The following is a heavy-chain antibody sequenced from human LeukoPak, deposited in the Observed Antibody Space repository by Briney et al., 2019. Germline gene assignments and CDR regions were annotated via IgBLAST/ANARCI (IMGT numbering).Heavy chain of an antibody. CDR3: ARRWSGRRVAFDI. V-gene: IGHV4-39*01. D-gene: IGHD1-26*01. J-gene: IGHJ3*02. Sequence: SETLSLTCTVSGGSIRSNTNYWGWNSSNYWGWIRQPPGKGLEWIGSIYYSGSTYYNPSLKSRVTISVDTSKNQFSLKLSSVTAADTAVYYCARRWSGRRVAFDIWGQGTMVTVSS. CDR2: IYYSGST. CDR1: GGSIRSNTNYWGWNSSNY.